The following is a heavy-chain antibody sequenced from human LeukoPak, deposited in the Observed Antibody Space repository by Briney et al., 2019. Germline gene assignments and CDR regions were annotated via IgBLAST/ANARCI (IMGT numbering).Heavy chain of an antibody. CDR2: IIGSGGTT. D-gene: IGHD2-2*01. CDR1: GFTFSSYA. J-gene: IGHJ3*02. Sequence: GGSLRLSCAASGFTFSSYAMNWVRQAPGKGLEWVSAIIGSGGTTYYADSVKGRFTISRDNAKNSLYLQMNSLRAEDTAVYYCARLRGYCSSTSCYVAFDIWGQGTMVTVSS. CDR3: ARLRGYCSSTSCYVAFDI. V-gene: IGHV3-23*01.